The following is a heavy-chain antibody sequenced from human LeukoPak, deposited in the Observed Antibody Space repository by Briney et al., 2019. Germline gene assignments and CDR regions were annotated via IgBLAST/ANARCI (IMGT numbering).Heavy chain of an antibody. V-gene: IGHV3-74*01. CDR2: INSDGSST. J-gene: IGHJ4*02. CDR1: GFTFSSYW. D-gene: IGHD5-12*01. Sequence: GGSLRLSCAASGFTFSSYWMHWVRQAPGTGLVWVSRINSDGSSTSYADSVKGRFTISRDNAKNTLYLQMNSLRAEDTAVYYCARESGYRRGLDYWGQGTLVTVSS. CDR3: ARESGYRRGLDY.